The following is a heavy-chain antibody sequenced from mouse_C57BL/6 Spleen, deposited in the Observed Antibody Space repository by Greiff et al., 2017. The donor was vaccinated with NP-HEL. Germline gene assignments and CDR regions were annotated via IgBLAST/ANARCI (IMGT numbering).Heavy chain of an antibody. D-gene: IGHD2-2*01. Sequence: QVQLQQSGAELVKPGASVKISCKASGYAFSSYWMNWVKQRPGKGLEWIGQIYPGDGDTNYNGKFKGKATLTADTSSSTAYMQLSSLTSEDSAVYFCESGGRGYDRDAMDCWGKGTSVTVA. CDR3: ESGGRGYDRDAMDC. CDR1: GYAFSSYW. J-gene: IGHJ4*01. V-gene: IGHV1-80*01. CDR2: IYPGDGDT.